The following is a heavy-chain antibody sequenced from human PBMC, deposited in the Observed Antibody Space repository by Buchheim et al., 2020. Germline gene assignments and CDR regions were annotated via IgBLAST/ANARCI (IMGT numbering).Heavy chain of an antibody. D-gene: IGHD6-19*01. CDR2: ISYDGSNK. V-gene: IGHV3-30-3*01. CDR1: GFTFSSYA. J-gene: IGHJ6*02. Sequence: QVQLVESGGGVVQPGRSLRPSCAASGFTFSSYAMHWVRQAPGKGLEWVAVISYDGSNKYYADSVKGRFTISRDNSKNTLYLQMNSLRAEDTAVYYCARGVSSGWSISGYYYYGMDVWGQGTT. CDR3: ARGVSSGWSISGYYYYGMDV.